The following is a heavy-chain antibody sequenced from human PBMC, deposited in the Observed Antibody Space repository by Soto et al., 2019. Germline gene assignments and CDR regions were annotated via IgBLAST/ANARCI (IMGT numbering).Heavy chain of an antibody. CDR3: ARMTWGPAAGTRNFDH. CDR1: GGSISSYY. Sequence: SETLSLTCTVSGGSISSYYWSWIRQPPGKGLEWIGSIYYSGSTNYNPSPKSPVTISVDTSKNQFSLKVRSVTAADTAVYYCARMTWGPAAGTRNFDHWGQGTPVTVSS. J-gene: IGHJ4*02. D-gene: IGHD6-13*01. V-gene: IGHV4-59*01. CDR2: IYYSGST.